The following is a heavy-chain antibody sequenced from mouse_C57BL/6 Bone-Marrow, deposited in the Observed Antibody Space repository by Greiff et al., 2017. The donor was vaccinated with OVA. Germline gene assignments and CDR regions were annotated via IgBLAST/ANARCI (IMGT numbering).Heavy chain of an antibody. V-gene: IGHV14-4*01. CDR1: GFNIKDDY. J-gene: IGHJ2*01. D-gene: IGHD2-5*01. CDR2: IDPENGDT. CDR3: TFYSNYAFDY. Sequence: EVQLQQSGAELVRPGASVKLSCTASGFNIKDDYMHWVKQRPEQGLEWIGWIDPENGDTEYASKFQGKATITADTSSNTAYLQLSSLKSEDTAVYYCTFYSNYAFDYWGQGTTLTVSS.